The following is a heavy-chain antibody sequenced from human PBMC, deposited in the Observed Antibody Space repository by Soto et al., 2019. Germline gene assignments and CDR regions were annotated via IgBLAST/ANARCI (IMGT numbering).Heavy chain of an antibody. CDR3: VGDSSGYDNDY. J-gene: IGHJ4*02. D-gene: IGHD3-22*01. CDR1: GGTFSSYT. CDR2: IIPILGIA. V-gene: IGHV1-69*02. Sequence: QVQLVQSGAEVKKPGSSVKVSCKASGGTFSSYTISWVRQAPGQGLEWMGRIIPILGIANYAQKFQARVTITAEKSTSSAYMELSSLRSEDTAVYYGVGDSSGYDNDYWGRGTLVTVSS.